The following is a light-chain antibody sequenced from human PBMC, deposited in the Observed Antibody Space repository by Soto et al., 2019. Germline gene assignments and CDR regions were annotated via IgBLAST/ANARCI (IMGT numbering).Light chain of an antibody. Sequence: DIQMTQSPSSLSASIGETVIISCRASETITRYLNWYQSKPGKAPRLLISGASSLQSGVPSRFSGSGSGTDFTLTISSLQPEDFATYYCQQSYSTSWTFGQGTKVDIK. V-gene: IGKV1-39*01. CDR3: QQSYSTSWT. CDR1: ETITRY. J-gene: IGKJ1*01. CDR2: GAS.